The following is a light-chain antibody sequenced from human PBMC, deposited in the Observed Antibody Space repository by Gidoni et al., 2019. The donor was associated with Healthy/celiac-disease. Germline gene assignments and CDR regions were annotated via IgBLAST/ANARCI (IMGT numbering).Light chain of an antibody. V-gene: IGLV2-18*01. CDR2: EVS. CDR3: SLYTSSSTPSYV. J-gene: IGLJ1*01. Sequence: QSALPQPPSVSGSPGQSVTISCTGTSSDVGSYNRVSWYQQPPGTAPKLMIYEVSNRPSGVPDRFSGSKSGNTASLTISGLQAEDEADYYCSLYTSSSTPSYVFGTGTKVTVL. CDR1: SSDVGSYNR.